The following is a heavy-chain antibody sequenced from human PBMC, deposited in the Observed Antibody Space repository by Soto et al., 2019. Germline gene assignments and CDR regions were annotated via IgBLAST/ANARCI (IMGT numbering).Heavy chain of an antibody. V-gene: IGHV1-69*13. J-gene: IGHJ5*02. CDR3: ARGAGLINRIAVAGTQVWFDP. CDR2: IIPIFGTA. D-gene: IGHD6-19*01. CDR1: GGTFSSYS. Sequence: GASVKVSCKASGGTFSSYSISWVRHAPGQGLEWMGGIIPIFGTANYAQKFQGRVTITADESTSTAYMELSSLRSEDTAVYYCARGAGLINRIAVAGTQVWFDPWGQGTLVTVSS.